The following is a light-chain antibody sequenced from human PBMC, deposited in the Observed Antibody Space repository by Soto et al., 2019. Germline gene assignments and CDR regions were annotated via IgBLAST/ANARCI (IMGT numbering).Light chain of an antibody. CDR3: QQRSSWPLT. CDR2: GAS. V-gene: IGKV3-15*01. J-gene: IGKJ5*01. Sequence: EIVMTQSPATLSVSPGERATLSCRASQSVSSDLAWYHQKPGQAPRLLIYGASTRATGIPARFSGSGSGTEFTLTINDVAPEDSAIYYCQQRSSWPLTFGQGTRLEIK. CDR1: QSVSSD.